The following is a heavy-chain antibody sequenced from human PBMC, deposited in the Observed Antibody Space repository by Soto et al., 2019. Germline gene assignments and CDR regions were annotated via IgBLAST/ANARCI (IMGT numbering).Heavy chain of an antibody. CDR3: ARGEARQFDF. CDR1: GFTVSSNY. Sequence: GGSLRLSCAASGFTVSSNYLSWVRQAPGKGLEWVSSISSSSSYIHYADSVKGRFTISRDNAKNSLYLQMNSLRPEDTAVYYCARGEARQFDFWGQGTQVTVSS. D-gene: IGHD6-6*01. CDR2: ISSSSSYI. J-gene: IGHJ4*02. V-gene: IGHV3-21*01.